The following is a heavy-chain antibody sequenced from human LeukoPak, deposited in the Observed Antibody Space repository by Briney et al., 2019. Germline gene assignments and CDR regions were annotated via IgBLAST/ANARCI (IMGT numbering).Heavy chain of an antibody. J-gene: IGHJ4*02. V-gene: IGHV4-30-2*01. CDR1: GGSISSSSYY. CDR3: ARGGRYPVDY. CDR2: IYHSGST. Sequence: PSETLSLTCTVSGGSISSSSYYWGWIQQPPGKGLEWIGYIYHSGSTYYNPSLKSRVTISVDRSKNQFSLKLSSVTAADTAVYYCARGGRYPVDYWGQGTLVTVSS. D-gene: IGHD1-26*01.